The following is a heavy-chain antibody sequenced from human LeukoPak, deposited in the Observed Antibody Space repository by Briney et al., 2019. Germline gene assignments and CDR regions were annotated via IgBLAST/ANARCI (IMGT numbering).Heavy chain of an antibody. CDR2: INPNSGGT. D-gene: IGHD3-10*01. V-gene: IGHV1-2*02. CDR3: ARQPYITMVRGVISYYYYGMDV. J-gene: IGHJ6*02. Sequence: ASVKVSCKASGYTFTGYYIHWVRQAPGQGLEWMGWINPNSGGTNYAQKFQGRVTMTRDTSISTDYMELSRLRSDDTAVYYCARQPYITMVRGVISYYYYGMDVWGQGTTVTVSS. CDR1: GYTFTGYY.